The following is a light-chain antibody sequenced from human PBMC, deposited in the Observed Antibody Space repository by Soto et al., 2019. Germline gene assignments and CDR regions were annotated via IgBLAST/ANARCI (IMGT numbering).Light chain of an antibody. Sequence: EVVLTQSPANLSLSPGEGVTLSCRASQNIRGNESASYRQKRGQPPRLLMYGGSTRADGIPDLFSGRGAGTNFTLTISSLQPEDSAVYYYQDYENSHPCTFGQGTKLEIK. CDR1: QNIRGNE. J-gene: IGKJ1*01. CDR2: GGS. CDR3: QDYENSHPCT. V-gene: IGKV3-20*01.